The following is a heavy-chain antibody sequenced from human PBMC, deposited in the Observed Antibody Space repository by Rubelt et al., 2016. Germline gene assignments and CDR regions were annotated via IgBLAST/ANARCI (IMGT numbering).Heavy chain of an antibody. J-gene: IGHJ4*02. CDR2: IYYSGST. Sequence: QVQLQESGPGLVKPSETLSLTCTVSGGSISSYYWSWIRQPPGKGLEWIAYIYYSGSTHYNPSLKSRVTISVDTSKKQISLKPGSGSAAETAVYYCARLETTVTKRSFDYWGQGTLVTVSS. CDR3: ARLETTVTKRSFDY. CDR1: GGSISSYY. V-gene: IGHV4-59*08. D-gene: IGHD4-17*01.